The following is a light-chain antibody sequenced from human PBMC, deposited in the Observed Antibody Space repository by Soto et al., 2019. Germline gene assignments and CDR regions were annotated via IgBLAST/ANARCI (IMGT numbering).Light chain of an antibody. Sequence: EVVLTQSPATLSMSPGEGATLSCRASQSVRRNLAWYQQKPGQAPRLLIYDASTRATGIPARFSGSGSGTEFTLTISSLQSEDFAVYYCQQYIRWPLTFGGGTKVDIK. CDR1: QSVRRN. CDR3: QQYIRWPLT. J-gene: IGKJ4*01. CDR2: DAS. V-gene: IGKV3-15*01.